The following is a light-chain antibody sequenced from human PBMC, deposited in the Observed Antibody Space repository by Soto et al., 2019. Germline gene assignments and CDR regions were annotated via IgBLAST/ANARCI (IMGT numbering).Light chain of an antibody. CDR1: QSISNW. J-gene: IGKJ5*01. CDR2: HAS. CDR3: QQYYGLPPLT. V-gene: IGKV1-33*01. Sequence: DIQLTQSPSTLPASVGDIFTITFRSSQSISNWLAWYQQKPGKAPNLLIYHASKLAKGVTSRFSGSGSGTDFSFIITSLQREDLATYYCQQYYGLPPLTFGQGTRLEIK.